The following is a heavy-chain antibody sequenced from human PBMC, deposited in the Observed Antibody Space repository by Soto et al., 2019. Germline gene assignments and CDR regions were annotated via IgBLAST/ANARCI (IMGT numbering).Heavy chain of an antibody. CDR1: GGSISSGGYY. J-gene: IGHJ4*02. D-gene: IGHD5-12*01. CDR2: IYYSGST. CDR3: AREDSGYDKYFDY. V-gene: IGHV4-31*03. Sequence: QVQLQESGPGLVKPSQTLSLTCTVSGGSISSGGYYWSWIRQHPAKGLEWIGYIYYSGSTYYNPSLKSRVTMSVDTSKNQFSLKLTSVTAADTAVYYCAREDSGYDKYFDYWGQGTLVTVSS.